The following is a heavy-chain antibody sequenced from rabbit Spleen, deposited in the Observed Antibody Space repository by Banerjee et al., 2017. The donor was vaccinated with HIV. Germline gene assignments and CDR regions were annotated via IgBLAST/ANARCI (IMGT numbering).Heavy chain of an antibody. V-gene: IGHV1S47*01. CDR1: GFDFSSYG. Sequence: QEQLEESGGGLVQPGGSLKLSCTASGFDFSSYGMSWVRQAPGKGLEWIGYIDPLFGTTYYANWVNGRFTISSHNAQNTLYLQLNSLSAADTATYFCVRGASSSGYYSLWGPGTLVTVS. CDR3: VRGASSSGYYSL. J-gene: IGHJ4*01. CDR2: IDPLFGTT. D-gene: IGHD1-1*01.